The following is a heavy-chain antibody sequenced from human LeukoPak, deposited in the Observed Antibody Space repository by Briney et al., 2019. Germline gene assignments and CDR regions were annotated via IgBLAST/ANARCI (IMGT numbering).Heavy chain of an antibody. J-gene: IGHJ4*02. CDR1: GFTFSSYF. V-gene: IGHV3-30*01. D-gene: IGHD1-26*01. CDR2: ISYDGSKI. Sequence: PGRSLRLSCAASGFTFSSYFMHWVRQAPGKGLEWVAVISYDGSKIYYADSMKGRFTISRDKSKNTLFLQMNSLRAEDTAVYYCARADVGAPFDYWGQGTLVTVSS. CDR3: ARADVGAPFDY.